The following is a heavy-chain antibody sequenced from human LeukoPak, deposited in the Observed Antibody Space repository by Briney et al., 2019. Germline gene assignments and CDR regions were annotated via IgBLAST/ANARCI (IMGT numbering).Heavy chain of an antibody. V-gene: IGHV4-34*01. J-gene: IGHJ4*02. CDR3: ARDVAYYGSGPGGRTYFDY. D-gene: IGHD3-10*01. CDR1: GGSFSGYY. Sequence: PSETLSLTCAVYGGSFSGYYWSWIRQPPGKGLEWIGEINHSGSTNYNPSLKSRVTISVDTSKNQFSLKLSSVTAADTAVYYCARDVAYYGSGPGGRTYFDYWGQGTLVTVSS. CDR2: INHSGST.